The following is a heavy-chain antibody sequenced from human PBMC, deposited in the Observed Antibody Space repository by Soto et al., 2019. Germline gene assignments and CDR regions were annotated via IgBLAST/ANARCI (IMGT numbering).Heavy chain of an antibody. J-gene: IGHJ5*02. CDR1: GYTFTSYG. Sequence: ASVKVFCKASGYTFTSYGISWVRQAPGQGLEWMGWISAYNGNTNYAQKLQGRVTMTTDTSTSTAYMELRSLRSDDTAVYYCARAAQWYYDFWSGSEKSWFDPWGQGTLVTVSS. CDR2: ISAYNGNT. CDR3: ARAAQWYYDFWSGSEKSWFDP. V-gene: IGHV1-18*01. D-gene: IGHD3-3*01.